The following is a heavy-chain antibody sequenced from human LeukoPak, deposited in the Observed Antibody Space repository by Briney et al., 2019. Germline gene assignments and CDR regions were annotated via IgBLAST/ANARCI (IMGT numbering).Heavy chain of an antibody. D-gene: IGHD2-21*01. Sequence: PGGSLRLSCAASGFTFSGSAMHWVRQASGKGLEWVGRIRSKANSYATAYAASVKGRFTISRDDSKNTAYLQMNSLKTEDTAVYYCKAVMYSRGVYYYMDVWGKGTTVTISS. J-gene: IGHJ6*03. CDR3: KAVMYSRGVYYYMDV. CDR2: IRSKANSYAT. CDR1: GFTFSGSA. V-gene: IGHV3-73*01.